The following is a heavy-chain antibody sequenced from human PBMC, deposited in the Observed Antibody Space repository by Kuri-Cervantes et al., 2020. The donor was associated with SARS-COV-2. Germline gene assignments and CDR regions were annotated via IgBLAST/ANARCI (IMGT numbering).Heavy chain of an antibody. CDR2: ISGSGGST. J-gene: IGHJ4*02. D-gene: IGHD3-3*01. Sequence: GESLKISCAASGFTFSSYAMSWVRQAPGKGLEWVSAISGSGGSTYYADSVKGRFTISRDNSKNTLYLPMNSLRAEDTAVYYCAKYVFGVAYLDYWGQGTLVTVSS. V-gene: IGHV3-23*01. CDR3: AKYVFGVAYLDY. CDR1: GFTFSSYA.